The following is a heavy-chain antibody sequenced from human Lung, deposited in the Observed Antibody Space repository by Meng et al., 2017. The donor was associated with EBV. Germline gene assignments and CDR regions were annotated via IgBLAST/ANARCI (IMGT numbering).Heavy chain of an antibody. J-gene: IGHJ4*02. Sequence: QVQLEQWGAGLLKPSETLSLTFGVSGRSFSISYWSWIRQPPGKWLEWIGKINYSGITNYNPSLKSRVTISVDTSKNQFSLSLNSVTAADTAVYYCARGGTSSAPFDYWGQETLVTVSS. CDR3: ARGGTSSAPFDY. V-gene: IGHV4-34*01. CDR1: GRSFSISY. CDR2: INYSGIT. D-gene: IGHD2-2*01.